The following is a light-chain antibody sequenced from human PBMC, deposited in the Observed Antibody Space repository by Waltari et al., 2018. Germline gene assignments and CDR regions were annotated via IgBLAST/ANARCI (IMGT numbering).Light chain of an antibody. CDR1: NIETKS. J-gene: IGLJ1*01. CDR2: YDS. Sequence: SYVLTQPPSVSVAPGETARLTCGGNNIETKSVHWYQQKPGQAPVLVISYDSDRPSGIPERFSGSNSGNTATLTISRVEAGDEADYYCQVWDANNEPGVFGTGTEVT. CDR3: QVWDANNEPGV. V-gene: IGLV3-21*04.